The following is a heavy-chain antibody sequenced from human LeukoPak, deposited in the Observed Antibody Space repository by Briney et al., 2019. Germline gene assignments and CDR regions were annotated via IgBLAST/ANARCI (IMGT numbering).Heavy chain of an antibody. CDR2: INPNNDGT. D-gene: IGHD5-18*01. J-gene: IGHJ6*03. CDR3: ASPPEGYSYGSGYYYYMDV. V-gene: IGHV1-2*02. CDR1: GYTFTAYY. Sequence: ASVKVSCKASGYTFTAYYLHWVRQAPGHGLEWMRWINPNNDGTNYQQKFQGRVTMTRDTSISTAYMELSTLRSDDTAVYYCASPPEGYSYGSGYYYYMDVWGKGTTVTISS.